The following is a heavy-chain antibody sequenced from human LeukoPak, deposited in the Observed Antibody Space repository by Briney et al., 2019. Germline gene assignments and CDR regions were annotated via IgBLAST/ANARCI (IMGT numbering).Heavy chain of an antibody. CDR2: IYSSGAT. CDR1: GLTVSNNY. J-gene: IGHJ4*02. V-gene: IGHV3-66*01. D-gene: IGHD2-2*01. CDR3: GRVVVVTNTADYFDY. Sequence: PGGSLTLSCPASGLTVSNNYMGGVRQPPARGLEGVSIIYSSGATYYADSVRARFTISRDNSRNTLYLQMNTLRAEDTAVYYCGRVVVVTNTADYFDYWGQGTLVTVSS.